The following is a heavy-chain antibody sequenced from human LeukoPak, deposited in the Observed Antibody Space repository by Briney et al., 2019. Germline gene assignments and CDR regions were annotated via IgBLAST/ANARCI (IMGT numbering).Heavy chain of an antibody. CDR2: ISGSGTNT. J-gene: IGHJ3*02. CDR1: GYTFSSYG. CDR3: AGGLNGFDI. Sequence: GGSLRLSCAASGYTFSSYGMSWVRQAPGKGLEWVSFISGSGTNTYYAASVKGRFTISRDNHKNTLYLQMNSLRAEGTAVYYCAGGLNGFDIWGQGTMVTVSS. V-gene: IGHV3-23*01.